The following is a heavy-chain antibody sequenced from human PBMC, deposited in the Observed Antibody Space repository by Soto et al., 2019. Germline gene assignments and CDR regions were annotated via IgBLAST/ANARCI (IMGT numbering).Heavy chain of an antibody. CDR2: ITADGSNK. CDR3: AKGGYG. CDR1: RFTCRSYI. Sequence: GGSMRLSCTASRFTCRSYIMNWVRQAPGKGLEWISTITADGSNKYYADSVKGRFTISRDNSKNTLYLQMNSLRAEDTAVYYCAKGGYGWGQGTLVTVSS. J-gene: IGHJ4*02. V-gene: IGHV3-30*18. D-gene: IGHD2-15*01.